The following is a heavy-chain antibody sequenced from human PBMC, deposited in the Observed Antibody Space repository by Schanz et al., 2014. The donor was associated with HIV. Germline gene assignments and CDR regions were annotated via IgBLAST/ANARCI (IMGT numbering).Heavy chain of an antibody. CDR1: GFTFSSYG. CDR2: ISFDGSNK. D-gene: IGHD2-15*01. CDR3: ALSRPSGYGGSWYFDL. J-gene: IGHJ2*01. V-gene: IGHV3-30*03. Sequence: QVHLVESGGGVAQPGRSLRLSCTASGFTFSSYGMHWVRQAPGKGLEWVAVISFDGSNKYYADSVKGRFTISRDNSKNMLFLQMNSLRAEDTAVYYCALSRPSGYGGSWYFDLWGRGTLVAVSS.